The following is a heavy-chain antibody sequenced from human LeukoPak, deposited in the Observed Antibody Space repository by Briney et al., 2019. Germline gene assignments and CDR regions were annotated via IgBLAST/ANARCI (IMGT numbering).Heavy chain of an antibody. V-gene: IGHV4-59*11. J-gene: IGHJ4*02. D-gene: IGHD2/OR15-2a*01. CDR1: GVSISSHY. CDR2: IHYSGST. Sequence: PSETLSLTCNVSGVSISSHYWSWIRQPPGKGLQWIGYIHYSGSTNYNPSLESRVTMAIDTSENHFSLKLSSVTAAGTAVYYCARAAGGLSASDYWGEGTLVTVSS. CDR3: ARAAGGLSASDY.